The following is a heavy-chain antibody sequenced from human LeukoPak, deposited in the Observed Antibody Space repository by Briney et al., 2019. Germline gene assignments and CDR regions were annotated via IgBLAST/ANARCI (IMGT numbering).Heavy chain of an antibody. V-gene: IGHV4-39*01. D-gene: IGHD3-16*01. J-gene: IGHJ4*02. CDR1: GGSISSNNSY. CDR3: ARLSLGSRRFGY. CDR2: ISYRGTT. Sequence: SETLSLTCTVSGGSISSNNSYWGWIRQPPGQGLEWIGTISYRGTTFYRPSLKSRVTMSVDTSKKQFSLNLSSVIAADTAVYYCARLSLGSRRFGYWGQGSLVTVSS.